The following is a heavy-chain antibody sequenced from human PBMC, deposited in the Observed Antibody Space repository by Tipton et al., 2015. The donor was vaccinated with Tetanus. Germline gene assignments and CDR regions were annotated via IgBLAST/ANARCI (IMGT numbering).Heavy chain of an antibody. CDR1: GFIFSSYG. V-gene: IGHV3-33*01. D-gene: IGHD2-21*01. CDR3: AREAVFVGGNFLSGDFDN. Sequence: SLRLSCAASGFIFSSYGIHWVRQAPGKGLEWVAVSWYDGTDKYYADSVKGRFTLSRDNSKNTLYLQMNSLRAEDTALYYCAREAVFVGGNFLSGDFDNWGRGTPVSASS. J-gene: IGHJ4*02. CDR2: SWYDGTDK.